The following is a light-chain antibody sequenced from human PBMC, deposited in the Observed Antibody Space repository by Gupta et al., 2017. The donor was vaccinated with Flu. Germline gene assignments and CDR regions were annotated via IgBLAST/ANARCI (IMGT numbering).Light chain of an antibody. CDR2: EVS. CDR1: HADVGKYKI. Sequence: SMTISWTGTHADVGKYKIVAGYQQRPGKFHKLIIYEVSKWPTDIPNGFSGSKSGITASLTISGRQAEDEADYYCCANADDKTVLFGGGTSLTVL. J-gene: IGLJ3*02. CDR3: CANADDKTVL. V-gene: IGLV2-23*02.